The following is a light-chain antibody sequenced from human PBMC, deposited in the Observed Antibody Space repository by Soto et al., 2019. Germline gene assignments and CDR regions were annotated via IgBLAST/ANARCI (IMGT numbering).Light chain of an antibody. CDR2: GAS. Sequence: EIVLTQSPGTLSLSPGERATLSCRASQSVNRFLAWFQQKPGQVLRLLIYGASNRATGIPDRFSGSGSETDFTLTITRLEPEDFAVYYCHHYVGSPWAFGQGTKVENK. V-gene: IGKV3-20*01. CDR1: QSVNRF. J-gene: IGKJ1*01. CDR3: HHYVGSPWA.